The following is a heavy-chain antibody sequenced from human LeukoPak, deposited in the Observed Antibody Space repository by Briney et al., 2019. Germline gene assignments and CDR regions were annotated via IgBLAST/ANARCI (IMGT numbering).Heavy chain of an antibody. CDR1: GLSFSSYG. D-gene: IGHD6-19*01. Sequence: PGGSLRLSCAASGLSFSSYGMHWVRQAPGKWLEWVAVISHEGSNKYYADSVKGRFTISRDSSKNMVYLQMNSLRADDTAVYYCARTREQWQVLDYWGQGTLVTVSS. CDR3: ARTREQWQVLDY. CDR2: ISHEGSNK. J-gene: IGHJ4*02. V-gene: IGHV3-30*03.